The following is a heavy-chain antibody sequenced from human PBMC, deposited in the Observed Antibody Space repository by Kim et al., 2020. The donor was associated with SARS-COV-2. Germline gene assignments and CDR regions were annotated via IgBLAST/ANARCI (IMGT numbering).Heavy chain of an antibody. Sequence: ASVKVSCKASGYTFTGYYMHWVRQAPGQGLEWMGWINPNSGGTNYAQKFQGWVTMTRDTSISAAYMELSRLRSDDTAVYYCARGSGLELGPTKRTNNWFEPWGQGTQVTVSS. D-gene: IGHD1-26*01. CDR2: INPNSGGT. J-gene: IGHJ5*02. CDR1: GYTFTGYY. V-gene: IGHV1-2*04. CDR3: ARGSGLELGPTKRTNNWFEP.